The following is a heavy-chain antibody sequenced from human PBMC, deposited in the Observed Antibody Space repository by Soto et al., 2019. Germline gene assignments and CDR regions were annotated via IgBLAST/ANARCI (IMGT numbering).Heavy chain of an antibody. CDR3: ARCGIAAAAPAYFDY. CDR1: GGTFSSYA. V-gene: IGHV1-69*13. D-gene: IGHD6-13*01. CDR2: IIPIFGTA. J-gene: IGHJ4*02. Sequence: ASVKVSCKASGGTFSSYAISWVRQAPGQGLEWMGGIIPIFGTANYAQKFQGRVTITADESTSTAYMELSSLRSEDTAVYYCARCGIAAAAPAYFDYWGQGTLVTVSS.